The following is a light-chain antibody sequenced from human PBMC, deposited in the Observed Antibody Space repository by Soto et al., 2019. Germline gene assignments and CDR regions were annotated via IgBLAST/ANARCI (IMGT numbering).Light chain of an antibody. CDR3: QQYGTSPWT. V-gene: IGKV3-20*01. J-gene: IGKJ1*01. CDR2: GAS. Sequence: DIVLTQSPGTLSLSPGERATLSCRASPSVSSSFLAWYQQKPGQAPRLLIYGASSRATGIPDRFSGSGSGTDFTLTISRLEPEDFAVYYCQQYGTSPWTFGQGTKVEIK. CDR1: PSVSSSF.